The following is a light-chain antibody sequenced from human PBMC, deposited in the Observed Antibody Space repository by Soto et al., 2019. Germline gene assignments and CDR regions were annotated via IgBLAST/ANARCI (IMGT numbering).Light chain of an antibody. CDR3: QHYNTYPWP. J-gene: IGKJ1*01. Sequence: DIQMTQSPSILSASVGDRVTITCRASQSISSWLAWYQQKPGKAPNLLIYKASHLENGVPSRFSGSGSGTEFTLTISSLQPGDFATYYCQHYNTYPWPFGQGTKVDIE. CDR1: QSISSW. CDR2: KAS. V-gene: IGKV1-5*03.